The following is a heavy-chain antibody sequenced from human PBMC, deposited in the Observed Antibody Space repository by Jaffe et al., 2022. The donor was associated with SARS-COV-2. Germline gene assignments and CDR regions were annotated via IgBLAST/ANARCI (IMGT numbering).Heavy chain of an antibody. CDR3: ARHGPIGKTYWYFDL. J-gene: IGHJ2*01. CDR1: GGSIISSSSY. V-gene: IGHV4-39*01. CDR2: IYYSGDT. Sequence: QLQLQESGPGLVKPSETLSLTCTVSGGSIISSSSYWGWIRQPPGKGLEWIGSIYYSGDTYYNPSLQSRVTISVDTSKNQFSLRLSSLTAADTAVYYCARHGPIGKTYWYFDLWGRGTLVTVSS. D-gene: IGHD1-26*01.